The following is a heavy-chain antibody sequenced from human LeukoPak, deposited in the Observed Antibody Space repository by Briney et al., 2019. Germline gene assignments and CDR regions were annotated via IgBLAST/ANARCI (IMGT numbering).Heavy chain of an antibody. D-gene: IGHD3-22*01. CDR3: ARDRRRYYDSSGYYYFDY. CDR1: GFIFSSYA. J-gene: IGHJ4*02. Sequence: GGSLRLSCAASGFIFSSYALHWVRQAPGKGLEWVPVISYDASNKYYADSVKGRFTISRDNSRNTMDLQMNSLRAEDTAVYYCARDRRRYYDSSGYYYFDYWGQGTLVTVSS. CDR2: ISYDASNK. V-gene: IGHV3-30*04.